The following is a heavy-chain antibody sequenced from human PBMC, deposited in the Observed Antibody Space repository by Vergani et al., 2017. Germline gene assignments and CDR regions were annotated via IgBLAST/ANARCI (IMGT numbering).Heavy chain of an antibody. D-gene: IGHD1-7*01. CDR3: ARAITGTTSIDY. J-gene: IGHJ4*02. CDR2: ISSSSSYI. V-gene: IGHV3-21*01. Sequence: EVQLVESGGGLVKPGGSLRLSCAASGFTFSSYSMNWVRQAPGKGLEWVSSISSSSSYIYYADSVKGRFTISRDNAKNSLYLQMNSLRAEDTAVYYCARAITGTTSIDYWGQGTLVTVSS. CDR1: GFTFSSYS.